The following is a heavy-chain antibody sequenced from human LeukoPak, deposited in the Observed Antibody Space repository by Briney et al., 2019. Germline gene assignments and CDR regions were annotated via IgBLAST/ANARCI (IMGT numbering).Heavy chain of an antibody. V-gene: IGHV1-2*04. CDR1: GYTFTGYY. D-gene: IGHD4-23*01. Sequence: ASVKVSCKASGYTFTGYYMHWVRQAPGQGLEWMGWINPNSGGTNYAQKFQGWVTMTSDTSISTAYMDLVGLRYDDTAVYYCAKRGNGPFDIWGQGTMVTVSS. CDR2: INPNSGGT. J-gene: IGHJ3*02. CDR3: AKRGNGPFDI.